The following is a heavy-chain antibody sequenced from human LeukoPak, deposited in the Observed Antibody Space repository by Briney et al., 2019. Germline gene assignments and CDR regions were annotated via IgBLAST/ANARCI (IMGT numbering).Heavy chain of an antibody. Sequence: PGGSLRLSCAASGFTFSSYAMSWVRQAPGKGLEWVSAISGSGGSTYYADSVEGRFTISRGNSKNTLYLQMNSLRAEDTAVYYCAKDLVVVVAGYYYMDVWGKGTTVTVSS. D-gene: IGHD2-15*01. V-gene: IGHV3-23*01. J-gene: IGHJ6*03. CDR3: AKDLVVVVAGYYYMDV. CDR1: GFTFSSYA. CDR2: ISGSGGST.